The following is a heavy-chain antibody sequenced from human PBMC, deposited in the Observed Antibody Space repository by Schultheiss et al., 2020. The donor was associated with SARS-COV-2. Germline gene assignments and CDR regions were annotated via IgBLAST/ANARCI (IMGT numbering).Heavy chain of an antibody. J-gene: IGHJ5*02. Sequence: ASVKVSCKASGYTFTGYYMHWVRQAPGQGLEWMGWINPNSGGTNYAQKFQGRVTMTRDTSISTAYMELSRLRSDDTAVYYCARDQLRYSSGPNWFDPWGQGTLVTVSS. CDR3: ARDQLRYSSGPNWFDP. V-gene: IGHV1-2*02. CDR1: GYTFTGYY. D-gene: IGHD6-19*01. CDR2: INPNSGGT.